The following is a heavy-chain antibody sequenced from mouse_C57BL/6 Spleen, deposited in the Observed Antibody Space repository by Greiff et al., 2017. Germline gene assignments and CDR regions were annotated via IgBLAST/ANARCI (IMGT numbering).Heavy chain of an antibody. J-gene: IGHJ2*01. V-gene: IGHV1-69*01. D-gene: IGHD2-4*01. CDR3: ARRGDYDYDKDY. CDR1: GYTFTSYW. CDR2: IDPSDSYT. Sequence: QVQLQQPGAELVMPGASVKLSCKASGYTFTSYWMHWVKQRPGQGLEWIGEIDPSDSYTNYNQKFKGKSTLTVDKSSSTAYMQLSSLTSEDAAVYYCARRGDYDYDKDYWGQGTTLTVSS.